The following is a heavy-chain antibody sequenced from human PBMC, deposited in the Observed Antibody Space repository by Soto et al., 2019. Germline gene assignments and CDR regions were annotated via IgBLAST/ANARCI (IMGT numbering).Heavy chain of an antibody. CDR3: GREHHRYYYDSSGYCPPGY. J-gene: IGHJ4*02. CDR2: IWYDGSNK. CDR1: GFTFSSYG. Sequence: QVQLVEAGGGVVQPGRSLRLSCAASGFTFSSYGMHWVRQAPGKGLEWVAVIWYDGSNKYYADSVKGRFTSSRDNSKNTLYLQRNSLRAKDAAVYYGGREHHRYYYDSSGYCPPGYWGQGTLVTVTS. D-gene: IGHD3-22*01. V-gene: IGHV3-33*01.